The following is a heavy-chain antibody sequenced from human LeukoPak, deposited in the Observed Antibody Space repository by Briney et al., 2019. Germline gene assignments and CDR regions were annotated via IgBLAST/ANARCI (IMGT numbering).Heavy chain of an antibody. V-gene: IGHV3-23*01. D-gene: IGHD5-12*01. Sequence: GGSLRLSCAASGFTFSSYGMSRVRQAPGKGLEWVSAISGSGGSTYYADSVKGRFTISRDNSKNTLYLQMNSLRAEDTAVYYCAKDQGYSGYDSLDYWGQGTLVTVSS. CDR3: AKDQGYSGYDSLDY. J-gene: IGHJ4*02. CDR1: GFTFSSYG. CDR2: ISGSGGST.